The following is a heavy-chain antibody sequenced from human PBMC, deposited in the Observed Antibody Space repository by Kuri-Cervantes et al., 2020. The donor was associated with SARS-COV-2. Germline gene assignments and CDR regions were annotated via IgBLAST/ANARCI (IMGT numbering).Heavy chain of an antibody. CDR2: ISAYNGNT. CDR1: GYTFTSYG. V-gene: IGHV1-18*04. D-gene: IGHD2-2*01. CDR3: ARAMYQLLHWVNWFDP. Sequence: ASVKVSCKASGYTFTSYGISWVRQAPGQGLEWMGWISAYNGNTNYAQKLQGRVTMTTDTSTSTAYMELRSLRSDDTAVYYCARAMYQLLHWVNWFDPWGQGTLVTVSS. J-gene: IGHJ5*02.